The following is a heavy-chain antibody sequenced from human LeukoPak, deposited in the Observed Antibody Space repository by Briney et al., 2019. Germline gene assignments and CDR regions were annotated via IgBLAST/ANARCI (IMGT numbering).Heavy chain of an antibody. J-gene: IGHJ4*02. V-gene: IGHV3-72*01. CDR3: ARVYSSGWEVSDY. Sequence: GGSLRLSCAASGFIFSDHYMDWVRQAPGKGLEWVGRIRKEDENYITQYAASVKDRFTISRDDSKSSLYLHMNSLKVEDTALYYCARVYSSGWEVSDYWGQGTLVTVSS. CDR1: GFIFSDHY. CDR2: IRKEDENYIT. D-gene: IGHD6-19*01.